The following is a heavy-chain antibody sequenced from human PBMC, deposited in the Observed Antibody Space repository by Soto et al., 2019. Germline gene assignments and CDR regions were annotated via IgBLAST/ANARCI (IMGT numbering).Heavy chain of an antibody. CDR2: TFRKGDT. J-gene: IGHJ5*02. CDR3: ARGGYFDWFNWFDP. CDR1: GGSVSDKRW. V-gene: IGHV4-4*02. D-gene: IGHD3-9*01. Sequence: PSETLSLTCALSGGSVSDKRWWTWVRQTPGKGLEWIGETFRKGDTNYNAFLKSRVSISIDKSRNQVSLILTSVTAADTAVYYCARGGYFDWFNWFDPWGQGTLVTVSS.